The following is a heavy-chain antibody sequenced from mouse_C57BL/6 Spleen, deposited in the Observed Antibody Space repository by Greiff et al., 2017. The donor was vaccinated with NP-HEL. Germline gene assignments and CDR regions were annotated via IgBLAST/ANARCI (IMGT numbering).Heavy chain of an antibody. CDR3: ARSPSSPYFDY. V-gene: IGHV1-69*01. J-gene: IGHJ2*01. Sequence: VQLQQPGAELVMPGASVKLSCKASGYTFTSYWMHWVKQRPGQGLEWIGEIDPSDSYTNYNQKFKGKSTLTVDKSSSTAYMQLSSLTSEDSAVYYCARSPSSPYFDYWGQGTTLTVSS. CDR1: GYTFTSYW. CDR2: IDPSDSYT. D-gene: IGHD1-1*01.